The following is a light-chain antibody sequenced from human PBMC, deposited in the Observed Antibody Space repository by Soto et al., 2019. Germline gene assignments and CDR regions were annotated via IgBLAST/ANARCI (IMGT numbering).Light chain of an antibody. CDR2: AAS. V-gene: IGKV3-20*01. CDR1: LNVGSNF. Sequence: IVLTQSPGTLSLSPGERATLSCRASLNVGSNFLAWYQQKRGQAPRILIYAASNRASGIPDRFSGSGSGSDFTLTISILEPEDFAVYYCQQYGSPPWAFGQGTRVEI. J-gene: IGKJ1*01. CDR3: QQYGSPPWA.